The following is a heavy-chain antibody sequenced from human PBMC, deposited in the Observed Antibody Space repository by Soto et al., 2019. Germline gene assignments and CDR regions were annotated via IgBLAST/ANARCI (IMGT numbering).Heavy chain of an antibody. CDR1: GYTFTVYY. D-gene: IGHD3-22*01. CDR3: ARESSGYSVDDAFDI. J-gene: IGHJ3*02. V-gene: IGHV1-2*04. CDR2: INPNSGGT. Sequence: ASVKVSCKASGYTFTVYYMHWVLQAPGQGLEWMGWINPNSGGTNYAQKFQGWVTMTRDTSISTAYMELSRLRSDDTAVYYCARESSGYSVDDAFDIWGQGTMVTVSS.